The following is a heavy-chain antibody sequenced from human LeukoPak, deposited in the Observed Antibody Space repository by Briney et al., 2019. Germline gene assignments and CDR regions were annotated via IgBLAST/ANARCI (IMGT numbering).Heavy chain of an antibody. CDR3: AKVRRGYSYGYDAFDI. CDR1: GFTFSSYA. V-gene: IGHV3-23*01. CDR2: ISGSGGST. Sequence: PGGSLRLSCAASGFTFSSYAMSWVRQAPGKGLEWVSAISGSGGSTYYADSVTGRFTISRDNSKNTLYLQMNSLRAEDTAVYYCAKVRRGYSYGYDAFDIWGQGTMVTVSS. J-gene: IGHJ3*02. D-gene: IGHD5-18*01.